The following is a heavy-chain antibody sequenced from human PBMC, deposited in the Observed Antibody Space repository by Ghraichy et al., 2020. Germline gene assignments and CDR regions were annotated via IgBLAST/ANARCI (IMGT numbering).Heavy chain of an antibody. CDR1: GGSVSSGSYY. J-gene: IGHJ5*02. CDR3: ARVIATGAGRGWFDP. Sequence: SQTLSLTCTVSGGSVSSGSYYWSWIRQPPGKGLEWIGYIYYSGSTNYNPSLKSRVTISVDTSKNQFSLKLSSVTAADTAVYYCARVIATGAGRGWFDPWGQGPLVTVSS. V-gene: IGHV4-61*01. D-gene: IGHD6-13*01. CDR2: IYYSGST.